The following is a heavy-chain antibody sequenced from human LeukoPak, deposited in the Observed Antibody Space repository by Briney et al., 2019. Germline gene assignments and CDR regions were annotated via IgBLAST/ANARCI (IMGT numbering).Heavy chain of an antibody. V-gene: IGHV3-23*01. Sequence: GGSLRLSCAASGFTFSNYAMNWVRQAPGKGLEWVSAISGSSGRTYYADSVKGRFTISRDNSKNTLYLQMNSLRAEDTAVYYCAKDADPYYYDSSGYPDYWGQGTLVTVSS. D-gene: IGHD3-22*01. CDR3: AKDADPYYYDSSGYPDY. CDR2: ISGSSGRT. CDR1: GFTFSNYA. J-gene: IGHJ4*02.